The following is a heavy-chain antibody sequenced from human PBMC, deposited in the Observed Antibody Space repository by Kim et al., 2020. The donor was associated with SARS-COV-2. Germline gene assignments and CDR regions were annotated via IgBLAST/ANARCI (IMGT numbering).Heavy chain of an antibody. CDR2: INEDGSEK. Sequence: GGSLRLSCAASGFTFSSYWMTWVRQAPGKGLEWVANINEDGSEKYYVDSVKGRFTFSRDNAKNSLYLQMNSLRAEDTAVYFCARDATRGGDFDYWGQGTLVTVSS. CDR3: ARDATRGGDFDY. CDR1: GFTFSSYW. J-gene: IGHJ4*02. V-gene: IGHV3-7*01. D-gene: IGHD3-10*01.